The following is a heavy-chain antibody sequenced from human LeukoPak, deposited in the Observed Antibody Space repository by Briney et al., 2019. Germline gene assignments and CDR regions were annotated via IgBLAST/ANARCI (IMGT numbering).Heavy chain of an antibody. CDR2: INWNGGST. Sequence: GGSLRLSCAASGFTFDDYGMSWVRQAPGKGLEWVSGINWNGGSTGYADSVKGRFTISRDNAKNSLYLQMNSLRVEDTAVYYCARVSSMLRGPLVIYYFDFWGQGTLVTVSS. CDR1: GFTFDDYG. J-gene: IGHJ4*02. D-gene: IGHD3-10*01. CDR3: ARVSSMLRGPLVIYYFDF. V-gene: IGHV3-20*04.